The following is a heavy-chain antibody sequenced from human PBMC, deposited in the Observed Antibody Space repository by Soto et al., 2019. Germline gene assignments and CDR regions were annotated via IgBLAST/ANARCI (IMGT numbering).Heavy chain of an antibody. Sequence: ASVKVSCKASGYTFTSYGISWVRQAPGQGLEWVGWINPYNGNTKYAQKLQGRVTMTTDTSTSTAYMELRSLRSDDTAVYYCARRYILTGYTDFDYWGQGTLVTVSS. V-gene: IGHV1-18*01. CDR3: ARRYILTGYTDFDY. J-gene: IGHJ4*02. CDR2: INPYNGNT. CDR1: GYTFTSYG. D-gene: IGHD3-9*01.